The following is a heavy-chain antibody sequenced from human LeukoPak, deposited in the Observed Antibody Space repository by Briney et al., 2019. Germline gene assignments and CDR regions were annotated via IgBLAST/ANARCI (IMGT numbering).Heavy chain of an antibody. CDR1: GFTLGRHA. V-gene: IGHV3-23*01. CDR2: IFDSGAPT. D-gene: IGHD3-16*01. J-gene: IGHJ3*02. CDR3: TKAVGGGRDAYDI. Sequence: HPGGSLRLSCVASGFTLGRHAMNWVRQAPGKGLEWVSSIFDSGAPTYYTDSVKGRFTISRDNSQNTIYLQMESLRAEDTAVYYCTKAVGGGRDAYDIWGQGTMVTVSS.